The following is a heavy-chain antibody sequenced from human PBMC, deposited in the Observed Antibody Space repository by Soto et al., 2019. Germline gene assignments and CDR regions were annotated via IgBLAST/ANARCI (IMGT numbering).Heavy chain of an antibody. CDR1: GFTLSDYY. CDR2: ISSSGSTI. CDR3: ARDGPYYYDSSGYYPRSVPDY. J-gene: IGHJ4*02. V-gene: IGHV3-11*01. D-gene: IGHD3-22*01. Sequence: SEGSLRLSCAASGFTLSDYYMSWTRQAPGKGLEWVSYISSSGSTIYYADSVKGRFTISRDNAKNSLYLQMNSLRAEDTAVYYCARDGPYYYDSSGYYPRSVPDYWGQGTLVTVS.